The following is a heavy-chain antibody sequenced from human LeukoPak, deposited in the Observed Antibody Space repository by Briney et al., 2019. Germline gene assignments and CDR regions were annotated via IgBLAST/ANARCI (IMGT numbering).Heavy chain of an antibody. D-gene: IGHD6-13*01. V-gene: IGHV4-4*07. CDR3: AREGSSAAASYFDY. CDR1: GGSLSSYY. CDR2: IYTSGST. J-gene: IGHJ4*02. Sequence: PSETLSLTCTVSGGSLSSYYWSWIRQPAGKGLEWIGRIYTSGSTNYNPSLKSRVTISVDTSKNQFSLKLSSVTAADTAVYYCAREGSSAAASYFDYWGQGTLVTVSS.